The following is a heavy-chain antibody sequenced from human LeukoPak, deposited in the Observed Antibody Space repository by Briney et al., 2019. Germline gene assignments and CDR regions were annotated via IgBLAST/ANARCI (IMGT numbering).Heavy chain of an antibody. D-gene: IGHD3-16*02. V-gene: IGHV3-23*01. Sequence: GGSLGPSWPALGFPFSGFAMTGAPQPPGRGLEWASAISGSGGSTYYADSVKGRFTISRDNSKNTLYLQMNSLRAEDTAVYYCAKGPAFGGVIVLFDYWGQGTLVTVSS. J-gene: IGHJ4*02. CDR3: AKGPAFGGVIVLFDY. CDR1: GFPFSGFA. CDR2: ISGSGGST.